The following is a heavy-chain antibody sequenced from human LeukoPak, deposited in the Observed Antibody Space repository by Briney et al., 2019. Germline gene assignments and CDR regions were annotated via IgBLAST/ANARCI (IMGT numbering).Heavy chain of an antibody. CDR1: GGSISSYY. V-gene: IGHV4-59*01. D-gene: IGHD2-2*02. CDR3: ARDKSVVVPAAIWSSYYYYGMDV. CDR2: IYYSGST. J-gene: IGHJ6*02. Sequence: SETLSLTCTVSGGSISSYYWSWIRQPPGKGLEWIGYIYYSGSTNYNPSLKSRVTISVDTSKNQFSLMLSSVTAADTAVYYCARDKSVVVPAAIWSSYYYYGMDVWGQGTTVTVSS.